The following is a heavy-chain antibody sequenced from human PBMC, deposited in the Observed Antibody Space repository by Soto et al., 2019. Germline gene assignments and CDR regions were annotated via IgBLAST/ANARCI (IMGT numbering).Heavy chain of an antibody. Sequence: GASVKVSCKASGYSFTIYGLTWVRQAPGQGPEWMGWISTYDGNTNYAQNFQGSVSMARDTSTSTAYMELRSLRSDDTAVYYCARDRGRSCIGGTCPFDYWGQGTLVTV. J-gene: IGHJ4*02. CDR2: ISTYDGNT. CDR1: GYSFTIYG. D-gene: IGHD2-15*01. V-gene: IGHV1-18*01. CDR3: ARDRGRSCIGGTCPFDY.